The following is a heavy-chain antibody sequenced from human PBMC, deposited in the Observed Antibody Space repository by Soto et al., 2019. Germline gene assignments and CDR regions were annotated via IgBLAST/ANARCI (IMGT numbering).Heavy chain of an antibody. CDR2: ISAFNHKA. Sequence: QVQLVQSGGEVKKPGASVKVSCKASGYNYNNYGVTWVRQAPGQGLEWMGWISAFNHKANYAPNIQDRVTMTIDTSTNPANREMRSPRPDDTAVYYCARQHNDLWTDSPDFDYWGQGPLVTVSA. CDR3: ARQHNDLWTDSPDFDY. V-gene: IGHV1-18*04. J-gene: IGHJ4*02. D-gene: IGHD3-9*01. CDR1: GYNYNNYG.